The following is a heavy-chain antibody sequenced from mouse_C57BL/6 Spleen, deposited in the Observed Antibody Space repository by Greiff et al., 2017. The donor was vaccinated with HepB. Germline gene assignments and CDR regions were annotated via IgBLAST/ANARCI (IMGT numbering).Heavy chain of an antibody. CDR2: ISSGSSTI. D-gene: IGHD1-1*01. V-gene: IGHV5-17*01. J-gene: IGHJ1*03. CDR1: GFTFSDYG. Sequence: EVKLVESGGGLVKPGGSLKLSCAASGFTFSDYGMHWVRQAPDKGLEWVAYISSGSSTIYYADTVKGRFTISRDNAKNTLFLQMTSLRSEDTAMYYCGLIYYYGRYFDVWGTGTTVTVSS. CDR3: GLIYYYGRYFDV.